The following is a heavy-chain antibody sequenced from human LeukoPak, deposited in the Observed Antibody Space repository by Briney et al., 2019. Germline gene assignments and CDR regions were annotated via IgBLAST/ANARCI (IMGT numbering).Heavy chain of an antibody. CDR3: ARSFTDP. V-gene: IGHV1-2*02. J-gene: IGHJ5*02. CDR2: INPNSGGT. CDR1: GYPFTGYY. Sequence: ASVKVSCKASGYPFTGYYMHWVRQAPGQGLEWMGWINPNSGGTNYAQKFQGRVSMTRDASISTAYMELSSLRSDDTAVYYCARSFTDPWGQGTLVTVSS.